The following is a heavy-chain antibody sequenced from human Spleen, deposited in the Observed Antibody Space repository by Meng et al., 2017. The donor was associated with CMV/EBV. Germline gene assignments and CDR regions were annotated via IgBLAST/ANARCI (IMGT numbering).Heavy chain of an antibody. D-gene: IGHD2/OR15-2a*01. V-gene: IGHV1-69*05. CDR3: ARSCNGNTCPFDF. CDR1: EGTYRTYA. CDR2: IIPIYGTT. Sequence: ASEGTYRTYAVTWVRKAPGQGLEWMGQIIPIYGTTNYAQTFQGRVTITTDETTGTAYMELSSLRSEDAAFYYCARSCNGNTCPFDFWGQGTLVTVSS. J-gene: IGHJ4*02.